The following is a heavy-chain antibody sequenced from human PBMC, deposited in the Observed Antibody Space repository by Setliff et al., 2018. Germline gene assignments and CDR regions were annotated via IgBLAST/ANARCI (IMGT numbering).Heavy chain of an antibody. V-gene: IGHV3-7*03. D-gene: IGHD6-19*01. CDR3: AKGRRISYSSGWLNWFDP. CDR1: GFTFRRYW. CDR2: IKEDGSEK. J-gene: IGHJ5*02. Sequence: PGGSLRLSCVASGFTFRRYWMSWVRQAPGKGMEWVANIKEDGSEKYYMDSVKGRFTMSRDNAKNSLYLQMNSLRAEDTAVYYCAKGRRISYSSGWLNWFDPWGQGTLVTVSS.